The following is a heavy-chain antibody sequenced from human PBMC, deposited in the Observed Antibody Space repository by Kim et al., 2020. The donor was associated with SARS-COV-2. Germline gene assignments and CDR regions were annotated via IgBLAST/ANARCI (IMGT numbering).Heavy chain of an antibody. CDR3: ARDGRGYDWGYYYYGMDV. J-gene: IGHJ6*02. V-gene: IGHV4-34*01. D-gene: IGHD5-12*01. Sequence: SETLSLTCAVYGGSFSGYYWSWIRQPPGKGLEWIGEINHSGSTNYNPSLKSRVTISVDTSKNQFSLKLSSVTAADTAVYYCARDGRGYDWGYYYYGMDVWGQGTTVTVSS. CDR1: GGSFSGYY. CDR2: INHSGST.